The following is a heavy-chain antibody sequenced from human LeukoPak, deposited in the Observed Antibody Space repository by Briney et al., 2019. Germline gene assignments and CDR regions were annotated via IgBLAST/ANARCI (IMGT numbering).Heavy chain of an antibody. D-gene: IGHD5-18*01. CDR1: GGTFSSYA. J-gene: IGHJ4*02. Sequence: ASVKVSCKASGGTFSSYAISWVRQAPGQGLEWMGWINPKSGGTNYAQKFQGRVTMTRDTSISTAYMDLSSLRSDDTAVYYCARYTSMTPLDYWGQGTLVTVSS. V-gene: IGHV1-2*02. CDR3: ARYTSMTPLDY. CDR2: INPKSGGT.